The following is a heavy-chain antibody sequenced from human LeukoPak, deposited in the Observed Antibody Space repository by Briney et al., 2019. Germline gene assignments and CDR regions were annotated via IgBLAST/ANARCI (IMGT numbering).Heavy chain of an antibody. Sequence: GPLRLSCAASGFTFSDYYMSWIRKAPGKGLEWVSYISSSGSTIYYADSVKGRFTISRDNAKNSLYLQMNSLRAEDTAVYYCARESYYYDSSGYPSGNWFDPWGQGTLVTVSS. CDR3: ARESYYYDSSGYPSGNWFDP. CDR1: GFTFSDYY. CDR2: ISSSGSTI. D-gene: IGHD3-22*01. J-gene: IGHJ5*02. V-gene: IGHV3-11*04.